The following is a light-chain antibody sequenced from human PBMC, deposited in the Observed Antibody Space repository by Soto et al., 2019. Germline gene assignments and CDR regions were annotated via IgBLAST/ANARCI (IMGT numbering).Light chain of an antibody. J-gene: IGKJ1*01. CDR2: DAS. CDR3: QQRSNWPSGT. V-gene: IGKV3-11*01. CDR1: QSVTNY. Sequence: EIVLTQSPAPLSLSPGVRATLSCRASQSVTNYLAWYQQNPGQAPRLLIYDASNRATGIPARFSGSGSGTDFTLTISCLDPEDFAVYYCQQRSNWPSGTFGQGTKVDIK.